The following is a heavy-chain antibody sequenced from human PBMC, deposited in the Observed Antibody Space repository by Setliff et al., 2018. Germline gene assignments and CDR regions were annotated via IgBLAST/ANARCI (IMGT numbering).Heavy chain of an antibody. V-gene: IGHV3-23*01. CDR3: AKCGRFAPSGWFQYVDS. Sequence: GGSLRLSCAASGFTFSSYAMSWVRQAPGKGLEWVSAISGSGGSTYYADSVKGRFTISRDNSKNTLSLQMDNLRAEDTATYYCAKCGRFAPSGWFQYVDSWAQGMLVTVSS. CDR2: ISGSGGST. D-gene: IGHD6-19*01. J-gene: IGHJ4*02. CDR1: GFTFSSYA.